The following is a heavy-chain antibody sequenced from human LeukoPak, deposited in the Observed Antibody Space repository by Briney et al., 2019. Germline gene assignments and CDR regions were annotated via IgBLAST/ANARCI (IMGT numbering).Heavy chain of an antibody. V-gene: IGHV1-2*06. D-gene: IGHD4-11*01. J-gene: IGHJ4*02. Sequence: ASVKVSCKASGYTFTGYYMHWVRQAPGQGLEWMGRINPNSGGTNYAQKFQGRVTMTRDTSISTAYMELRSLRSDDTAVYYCARGQVQYRWAYYFDYWGQGTLVTVSS. CDR2: INPNSGGT. CDR1: GYTFTGYY. CDR3: ARGQVQYRWAYYFDY.